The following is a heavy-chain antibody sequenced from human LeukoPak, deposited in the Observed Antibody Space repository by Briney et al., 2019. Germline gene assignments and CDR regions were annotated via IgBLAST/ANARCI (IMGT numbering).Heavy chain of an antibody. V-gene: IGHV1-2*02. Sequence: GASVKVSCKASGYIFSGFYIHWVRQAPGQGLEWMGWINPTSGGTNYAQKFQGRVTMTRDRSISTAYMELSRLTSDDTAVYYCARASFWESPINWFAPWGQGTLVTVSS. D-gene: IGHD3-16*01. CDR3: ARASFWESPINWFAP. CDR1: GYIFSGFY. J-gene: IGHJ5*02. CDR2: INPTSGGT.